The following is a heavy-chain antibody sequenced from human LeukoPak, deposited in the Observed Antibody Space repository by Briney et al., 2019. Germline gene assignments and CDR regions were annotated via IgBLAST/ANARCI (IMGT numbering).Heavy chain of an antibody. D-gene: IGHD3-9*01. CDR3: ARDLFYDILTGD. V-gene: IGHV1-69*13. CDR1: GGTFSSYA. Sequence: ASVKFSCKASGGTFSSYAISWVRQAPGQGLEWMGGIIPIFGTANYAQKFQGRVTITADESTSTAYMELSSLRSEDTAVYYCARDLFYDILTGDWGQGTLVTVSS. CDR2: IIPIFGTA. J-gene: IGHJ4*02.